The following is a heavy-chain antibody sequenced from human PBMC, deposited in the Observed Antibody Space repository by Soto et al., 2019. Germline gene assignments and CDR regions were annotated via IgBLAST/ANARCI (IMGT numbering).Heavy chain of an antibody. J-gene: IGHJ4*02. CDR2: FDPEDDET. CDR1: GDTLTDLS. D-gene: IGHD3-10*01. Sequence: QVQLVQSGTEVKKPGTSVKVSCKVSGDTLTDLSMHWVRQAPGKGLEWMGGFDPEDDETFYAQRFQGRVTMTEDTSTDTAHMELSSLRSDDTAVYYCATGRTYFYGSGSHNYFDYWGQGTLVTVSS. CDR3: ATGRTYFYGSGSHNYFDY. V-gene: IGHV1-24*01.